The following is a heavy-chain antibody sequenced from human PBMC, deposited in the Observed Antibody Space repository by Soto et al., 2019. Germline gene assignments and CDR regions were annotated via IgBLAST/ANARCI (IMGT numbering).Heavy chain of an antibody. D-gene: IGHD2-8*01. J-gene: IGHJ3*01. CDR3: GRERDVLCF. V-gene: IGHV4-61*01. Sequence: SKNPALTCTVYDESVNSGSYYCSWIRQPPGQGLEWIGYIYYSGSTNYNPSLKSRVTISVDTSKNQFSLKLSSVTAADTAVYYGGRERDVLCFCGQ. CDR2: IYYSGST. CDR1: DESVNSGSYY.